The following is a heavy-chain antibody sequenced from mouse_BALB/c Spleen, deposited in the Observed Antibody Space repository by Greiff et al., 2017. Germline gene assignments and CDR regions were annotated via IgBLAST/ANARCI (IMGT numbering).Heavy chain of an antibody. Sequence: VQLQQSGPELVKPGASVKISCKASGYTFTDYNMHWVKQSHGKSLEWIGYIYPYNGGTGYNQKFKSKATLTVDNSSSTAYMELRSLTSEDSAVYYCARGGGYYGNYWFAYWGQGTLVTVSA. CDR1: GYTFTDYN. CDR3: ARGGGYYGNYWFAY. J-gene: IGHJ3*01. V-gene: IGHV1S29*02. D-gene: IGHD2-1*01. CDR2: IYPYNGGT.